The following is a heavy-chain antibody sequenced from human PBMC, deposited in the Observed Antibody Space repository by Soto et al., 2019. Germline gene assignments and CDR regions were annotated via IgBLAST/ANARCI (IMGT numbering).Heavy chain of an antibody. CDR3: ARSSGYVPGGY. Sequence: SETLSLTCAGSGYPISSGYYWGWIRQPPGKGLEWIGIIHHSGSTYYNPSLRSRITISVDTSKNQFSLKMPSVTAADTAVYYCARSSGYVPGGYWGQGILVTVSS. D-gene: IGHD5-12*01. V-gene: IGHV4-38-2*01. CDR2: IHHSGST. CDR1: GYPISSGYY. J-gene: IGHJ4*02.